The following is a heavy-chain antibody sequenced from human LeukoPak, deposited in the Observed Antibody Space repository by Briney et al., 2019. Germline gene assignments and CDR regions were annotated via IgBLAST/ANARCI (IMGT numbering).Heavy chain of an antibody. CDR2: INPNSGGT. CDR3: ARDSLRAPENKTWAGRVTENWFDP. Sequence: ASVKVSCKASGYTFTGYYMHWVRQAPGQGLGWMGWINPNSGGTNYAQKFQGRVTMTRDTSISTAYMELSRLRSDDTAVYYCARDSLRAPENKTWAGRVTENWFDPWGQGTLVTVSS. D-gene: IGHD2-21*02. J-gene: IGHJ5*02. CDR1: GYTFTGYY. V-gene: IGHV1-2*02.